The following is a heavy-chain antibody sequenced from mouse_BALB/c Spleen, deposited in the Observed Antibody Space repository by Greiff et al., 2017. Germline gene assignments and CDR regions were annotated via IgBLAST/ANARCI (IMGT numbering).Heavy chain of an antibody. D-gene: IGHD1-1*01. CDR3: ARTTVVAPYYAMDY. CDR1: GYTFTSYW. CDR2: IYPGDGDT. J-gene: IGHJ4*01. V-gene: IGHV1-87*01. Sequence: VKLMESGAELARPGASVKLSCKASGYTFTSYWMQWVKQRPGQGLEWIGAIYPGDGDTRYTQKFKGKATLTADKSSSTAYMQLSSLASEDSAVYYCARTTVVAPYYAMDYWGQGTSVTVSS.